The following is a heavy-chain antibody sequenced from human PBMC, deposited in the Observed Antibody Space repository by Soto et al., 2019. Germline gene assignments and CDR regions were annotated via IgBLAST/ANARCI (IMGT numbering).Heavy chain of an antibody. J-gene: IGHJ6*02. CDR2: IIPIFGTA. Sequence: GASVKVSCKASGGTFSSYAISWVRQAPGQGLEWMGGIIPIFGTANYAQKFQGRVTITADKSTSTAYMELSSLRSEDTAVYYCARDRGEXFYQLLLRPIYYYGMDVWGQGTTVTVSS. D-gene: IGHD2-2*01. CDR3: ARDRGEXFYQLLLRPIYYYGMDV. CDR1: GGTFSSYA. V-gene: IGHV1-69*06.